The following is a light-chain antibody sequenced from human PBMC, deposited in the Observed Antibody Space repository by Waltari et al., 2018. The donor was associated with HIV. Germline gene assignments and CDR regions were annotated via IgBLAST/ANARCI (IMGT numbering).Light chain of an antibody. J-gene: IGLJ2*01. CDR2: EVS. CDR1: SSDVGGYTY. CDR3: SSYAMTTTVL. V-gene: IGLV2-14*01. Sequence: QSALTQPASVSGSPGQSITISCTGTSSDVGGYTYVSWYQQHPGKAPKLIIYEVSNRPSGVSSRFSGSKSGNTASLTISGLQAEDEADYFCSSYAMTTTVLFGGGTKLTVL.